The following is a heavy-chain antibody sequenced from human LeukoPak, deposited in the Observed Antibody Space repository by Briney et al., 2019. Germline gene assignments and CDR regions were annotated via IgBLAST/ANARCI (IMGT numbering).Heavy chain of an antibody. V-gene: IGHV1-2*02. D-gene: IGHD3-10*01. CDR1: GFTFTAYY. CDR2: INPITGVT. J-gene: IGHJ4*02. CDR3: AREAYYTGSGNAYYFDY. Sequence: ASVKVSCKASGFTFTAYYIHWVRRAPGQGLEWMGWINPITGVTDFAQTFQGRVTMTRDTSSSTAYMDLVSLSSDDTAVYYCAREAYYTGSGNAYYFDYWGQGTLVTVSS.